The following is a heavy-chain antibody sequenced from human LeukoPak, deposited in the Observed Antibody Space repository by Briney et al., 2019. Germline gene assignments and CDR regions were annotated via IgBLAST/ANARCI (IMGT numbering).Heavy chain of an antibody. V-gene: IGHV3-23*01. J-gene: IGHJ6*02. CDR1: GFTFSSYA. CDR2: ISGSGGST. Sequence: PGGSLRLSCAASGFTFSSYAMSWVRQAPGKGLEWVSGISGSGGSTYYADSVKGRFTISRDNSKNTLYLQMNSLRAEDTAVHYCAKDQKKGYYYYGMDVWGQGTTVTVSS. CDR3: AKDQKKGYYYYGMDV.